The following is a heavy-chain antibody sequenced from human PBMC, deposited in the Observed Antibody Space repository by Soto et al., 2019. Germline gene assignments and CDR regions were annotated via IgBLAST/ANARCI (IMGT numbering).Heavy chain of an antibody. J-gene: IGHJ4*02. CDR3: AKDMPVFGAVIIRNFDY. D-gene: IGHD3-3*01. CDR2: ISGSGGST. Sequence: GGSLRLSCAASGFPFSSYAMSWVRTAPGKGLEWVSAISGSGGSTYYADSVKGRFTISRDNSKNTLYLQMNSLRAEDTAVYYCAKDMPVFGAVIIRNFDYWGQGTLVTVS. V-gene: IGHV3-23*01. CDR1: GFPFSSYA.